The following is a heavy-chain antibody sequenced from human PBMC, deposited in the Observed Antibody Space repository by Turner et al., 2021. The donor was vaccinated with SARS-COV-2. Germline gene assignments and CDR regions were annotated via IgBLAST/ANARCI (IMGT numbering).Heavy chain of an antibody. J-gene: IGHJ3*02. Sequence: QVPLVQTGAEVKKPGASVKASCQASGSTFTGYYMHWVRQAPGQGLEWMGWINPNSGGTNYAQKFQGRVTMTRDTSISTAYMELSRLRSDDTAVYYCARGGLYYYDSSAYYGDAFDIWGQGTMVTVSS. CDR2: INPNSGGT. CDR3: ARGGLYYYDSSAYYGDAFDI. D-gene: IGHD3-22*01. CDR1: GSTFTGYY. V-gene: IGHV1-2*02.